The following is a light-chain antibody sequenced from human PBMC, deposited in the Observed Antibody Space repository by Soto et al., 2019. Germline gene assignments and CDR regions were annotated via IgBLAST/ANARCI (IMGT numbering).Light chain of an antibody. J-gene: IGKJ1*01. V-gene: IGKV1-39*01. CDR3: QHYGSSRT. Sequence: DIQMTQSPSSLSASVGDRVTITCRASQSISSYLNWYQQKPGKAPKLLIYAASSLQSGVPSRFSGSGSGTDFTLTISRLEPDDFAVYYCQHYGSSRTFGQGTKVDIK. CDR1: QSISSY. CDR2: AAS.